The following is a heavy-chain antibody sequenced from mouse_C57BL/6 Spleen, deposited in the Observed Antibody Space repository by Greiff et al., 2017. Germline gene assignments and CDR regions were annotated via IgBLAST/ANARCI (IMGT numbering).Heavy chain of an antibody. CDR2: LDPENGDT. J-gene: IGHJ4*01. CDR1: GFNIKDDY. D-gene: IGHD2-1*01. Sequence: VQLQQSGAELVRPGASVKLSCTASGFNIKDDYMHWVKQRPEQGLEWIGWLDPENGDTEYASKFQGKATITADTSSNTAYLQLSSLTSEDIAVYYCTTSDGNYGYAMDYWGQGTSVTVSS. CDR3: TTSDGNYGYAMDY. V-gene: IGHV14-4*01.